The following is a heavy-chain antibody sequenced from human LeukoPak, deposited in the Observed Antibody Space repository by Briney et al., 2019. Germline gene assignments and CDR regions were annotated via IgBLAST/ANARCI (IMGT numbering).Heavy chain of an antibody. CDR2: IYHSGST. Sequence: PSETLSPTCTVSGYSISSDYYWGWIRQPPGKGLEWIGSIYHSGSTYYNPSLKSRVTISVDTSKNQFSLKLRSVTAADTAVYYCARGARAQLVSYWGQGTLVTVSS. D-gene: IGHD6-13*01. CDR3: ARGARAQLVSY. J-gene: IGHJ4*02. CDR1: GYSISSDYY. V-gene: IGHV4-38-2*02.